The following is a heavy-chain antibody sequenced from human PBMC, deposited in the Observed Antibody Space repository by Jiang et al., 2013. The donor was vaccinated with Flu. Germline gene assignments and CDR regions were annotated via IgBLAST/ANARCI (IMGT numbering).Heavy chain of an antibody. D-gene: IGHD3-10*01. V-gene: IGHV3-49*03. CDR2: IRKQKLMVGRT. J-gene: IGHJ4*02. Sequence: SXFRPGVQGRGRGVGGFSIRKQKLMVGRTEYAASVKGRFTISRDDSKSIAYLQMNSLKTEDTAVYYCTRDRAYYYGSGEQGYYFDYWGQGTLVTVSS. CDR3: TRDRAYYYGSGEQGYYFDY.